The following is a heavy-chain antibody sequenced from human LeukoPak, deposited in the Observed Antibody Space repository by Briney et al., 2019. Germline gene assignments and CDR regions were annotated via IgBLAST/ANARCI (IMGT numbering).Heavy chain of an antibody. Sequence: ASVKVSCKVSGYTLTELSMHWVRQAPGKGLEWMGGFDPEDGETIYAQKFQGRVTMTEDTSTDTAYMELSSLRSEDTAVYYCAIGLHGYDFWSGYPDAFDIWGQGTMVTVSS. D-gene: IGHD3-3*01. CDR3: AIGLHGYDFWSGYPDAFDI. J-gene: IGHJ3*02. CDR2: FDPEDGET. CDR1: GYTLTELS. V-gene: IGHV1-24*01.